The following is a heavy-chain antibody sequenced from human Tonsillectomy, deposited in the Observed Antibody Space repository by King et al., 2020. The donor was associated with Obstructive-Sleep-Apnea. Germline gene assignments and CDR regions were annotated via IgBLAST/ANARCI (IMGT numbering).Heavy chain of an antibody. Sequence: VQLQESGPGLVTPSQTLALTCTVSGGSIVSGGFYWSWIRQLPGRDLEWIGYIYNGETSYYNPSLESRVTISADTSKDQFSLKLTSVTAAETAVYYCARDHDRERGIFDYWGQGTLVTVSS. D-gene: IGHD3-10*02. CDR2: IYNGETS. V-gene: IGHV4-31*03. J-gene: IGHJ4*02. CDR1: GGSIVSGGFY. CDR3: ARDHDRERGIFDY.